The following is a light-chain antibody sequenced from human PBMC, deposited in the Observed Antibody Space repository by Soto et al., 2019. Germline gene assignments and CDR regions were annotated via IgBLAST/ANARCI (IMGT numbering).Light chain of an antibody. CDR3: QQYINWPLLS. Sequence: EVVLTQSPATLSVSPGAGATLSCRASQSVGSNLAWYQQKPGQTPRVLIYGASTRAIGIPARFSGSGFGTEFTLTISSLQSEDFVVYYCQQYINWPLLSFGGGTKVEIK. CDR2: GAS. J-gene: IGKJ4*01. CDR1: QSVGSN. V-gene: IGKV3-15*01.